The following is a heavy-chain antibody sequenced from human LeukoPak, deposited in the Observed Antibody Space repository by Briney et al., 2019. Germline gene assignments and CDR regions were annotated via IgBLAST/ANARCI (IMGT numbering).Heavy chain of an antibody. J-gene: IGHJ4*02. CDR1: GFTFSTFW. D-gene: IGHD3-3*01. V-gene: IGHV3-7*01. CDR3: AREPFWSGYFSNLHFDY. Sequence: SGGSLRLSCAASGFTFSTFWMSWVRQAPGKGLEWVANIKQDGNTKYYVDSVKGRFTISRDNPNNLLLLQINDLRAEDTAVYYCAREPFWSGYFSNLHFDYWGRGTLVTVSS. CDR2: IKQDGNTK.